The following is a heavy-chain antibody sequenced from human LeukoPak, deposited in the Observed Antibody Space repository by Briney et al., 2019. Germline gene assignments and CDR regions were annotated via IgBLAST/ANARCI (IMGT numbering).Heavy chain of an antibody. CDR2: IAYTGGT. CDR1: GGSVSGGSISSYY. Sequence: SETLSLTCTVSGGSVSGGSISSYYWSWIRQPPGKGLEWIGFIAYTGGTNYNPSLKSRVTISVDTSKNQFSLRLSSVTAADTAVYYCARDEYSSSWYSWFDPWGQGTLVTVSS. CDR3: ARDEYSSSWYSWFDP. D-gene: IGHD6-13*01. V-gene: IGHV4-61*01. J-gene: IGHJ5*02.